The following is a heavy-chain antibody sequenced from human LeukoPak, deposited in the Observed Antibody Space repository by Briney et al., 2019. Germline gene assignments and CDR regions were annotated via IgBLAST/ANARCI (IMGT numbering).Heavy chain of an antibody. Sequence: SETLSLTCTVSGGSISSYYWSWLRQPPGKGLEWIGYIYYSGSTNYNPSLKSRVTISVDTSKNQFSLKLSSVTAADTAVYYCARQDGSSGYYYGYWGQGTLVTVSS. J-gene: IGHJ4*02. CDR1: GGSISSYY. CDR3: ARQDGSSGYYYGY. V-gene: IGHV4-59*08. D-gene: IGHD3-22*01. CDR2: IYYSGST.